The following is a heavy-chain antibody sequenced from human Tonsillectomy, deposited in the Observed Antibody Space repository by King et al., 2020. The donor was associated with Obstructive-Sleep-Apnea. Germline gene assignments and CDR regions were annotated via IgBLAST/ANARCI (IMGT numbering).Heavy chain of an antibody. CDR3: ARDHGMRFGESLYYDY. D-gene: IGHD3-10*01. V-gene: IGHV3-21*01. J-gene: IGHJ4*02. Sequence: VQLVQSGGGLVKPGGSLRLSCAASGFSFSSYSMNWVRQSPGKGLEGVSFISSSSTYIFYAASVKGRFTISRDNAKNSLYLQMNSLRAEDTAVYYCARDHGMRFGESLYYDYWGQGTLVTVSS. CDR1: GFSFSSYS. CDR2: ISSSSTYI.